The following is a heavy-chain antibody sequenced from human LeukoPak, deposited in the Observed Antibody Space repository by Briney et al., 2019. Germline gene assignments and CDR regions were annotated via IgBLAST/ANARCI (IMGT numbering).Heavy chain of an antibody. CDR1: GYTFTTYN. J-gene: IGHJ5*02. V-gene: IGHV1-18*01. CDR2: ISGYNGNT. D-gene: IGHD1-26*01. CDR3: ARVVGASGIIWFDP. Sequence: ASVKVSCKASGYTFTTYNINWVRQAPGQGLEWMGWISGYNGNTNYAQKLQGRVTMTTDTSTSTAYMELRSLRSDDTAVYYCARVVGASGIIWFDPWGQGTLVTVSS.